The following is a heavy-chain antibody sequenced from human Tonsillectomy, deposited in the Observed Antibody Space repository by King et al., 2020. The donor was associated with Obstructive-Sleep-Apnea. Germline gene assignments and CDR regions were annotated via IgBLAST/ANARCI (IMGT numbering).Heavy chain of an antibody. V-gene: IGHV3-21*01. CDR2: ISSSGSYI. CDR3: ARDLDCSGGSCPFDY. Sequence: VQLVESGGGLVKPGGSLRLSCAASGFTFSSYSMNWVRQAPGKGLEWVSSISSSGSYIYCADSVKGRFTISRDNAKNSLYLQMNSLRAEDTAVYYCARDLDCSGGSCPFDYWGQGTLVTVSS. J-gene: IGHJ4*02. D-gene: IGHD2-15*01. CDR1: GFTFSSYS.